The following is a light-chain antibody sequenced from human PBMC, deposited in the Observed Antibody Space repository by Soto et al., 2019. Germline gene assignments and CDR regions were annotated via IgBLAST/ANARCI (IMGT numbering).Light chain of an antibody. V-gene: IGKV2-28*01. J-gene: IGKJ5*01. CDR1: QSLLNSNGYNY. CDR2: LGS. CDR3: MQGTHWPIT. Sequence: DIVMTQSPLSLPVTPGEPASLSCRSSQSLLNSNGYNYLDWYLQKPGQSPQLLIYLGSSRASGVPDRFSGSGSGTDFTLTISRVEAEDVGFYYCMQGTHWPITFGQGTRLEIK.